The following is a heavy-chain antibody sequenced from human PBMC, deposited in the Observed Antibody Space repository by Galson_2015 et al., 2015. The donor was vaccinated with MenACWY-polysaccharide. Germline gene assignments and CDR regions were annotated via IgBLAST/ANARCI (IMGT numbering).Heavy chain of an antibody. J-gene: IGHJ3*02. CDR1: VPTFRSSG. D-gene: IGHD6-19*01. Sequence: SLRLSCAASVPTFRSSGMHWVRQAPGKGLEWVALIQNVGSPKAYADSVKGRFTISRDNSKNTLYLEMNSLRAEDTAVYYCARESSRIVFHAFDIWGQGTMVTVSS. CDR3: ARESSRIVFHAFDI. V-gene: IGHV3-33*05. CDR2: IQNVGSPK.